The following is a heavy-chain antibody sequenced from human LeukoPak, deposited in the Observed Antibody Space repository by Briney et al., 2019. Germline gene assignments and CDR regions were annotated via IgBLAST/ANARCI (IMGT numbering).Heavy chain of an antibody. CDR1: GFTLSSYA. D-gene: IGHD6-6*01. Sequence: GGSLRLSCLVSGFTLSSYALSWVRQAPGKGLEWVAAISDSGGSTYYADSVKGRFTISRDNSKNTVYLQMNSLRAEDTAVYYCAKGSSGDRPLFFDDCVQGSVVTVSS. V-gene: IGHV3-23*01. CDR3: AKGSSGDRPLFFDD. CDR2: ISDSGGST. J-gene: IGHJ4*02.